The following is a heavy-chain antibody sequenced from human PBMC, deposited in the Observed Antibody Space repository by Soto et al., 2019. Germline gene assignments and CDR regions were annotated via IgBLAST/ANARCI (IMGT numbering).Heavy chain of an antibody. CDR1: GFTFSSYA. D-gene: IGHD3-3*01. CDR2: ISGSGGST. Sequence: RGSLRLSCAASGFTFSSYAMSWVRQAPGKGLEWVSAISGSGGSTYYADSVKGRFTISRDNSKNTLYLQMNSLRAEDTAVYYCAKLWSYDFWSGYQFFFDYWGQGTLVTVSS. V-gene: IGHV3-23*01. CDR3: AKLWSYDFWSGYQFFFDY. J-gene: IGHJ4*02.